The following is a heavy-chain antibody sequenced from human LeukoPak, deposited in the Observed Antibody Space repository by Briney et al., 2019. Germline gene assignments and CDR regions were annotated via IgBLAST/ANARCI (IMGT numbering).Heavy chain of an antibody. D-gene: IGHD4-23*01. J-gene: IGHJ6*03. Sequence: PSETLSLTCAVYGGSFSGYYWSWLRQPPGKGLDWIGEINHSGSTNYNPSLKSQVTISVDTSKNQFSLKLSSVTAADTAVYYCARGQGDYGGNSYYYYYMDVWGKGTTVTVSS. V-gene: IGHV4-34*01. CDR1: GGSFSGYY. CDR3: ARGQGDYGGNSYYYYYMDV. CDR2: INHSGST.